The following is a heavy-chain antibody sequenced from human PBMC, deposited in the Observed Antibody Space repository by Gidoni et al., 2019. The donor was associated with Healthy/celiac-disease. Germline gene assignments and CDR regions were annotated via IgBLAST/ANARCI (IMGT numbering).Heavy chain of an antibody. D-gene: IGHD6-19*01. CDR2: INAGNGNT. CDR3: ARVPIAVAGLGFDY. Sequence: QVQLVQSGAEVKKPGASVKVSCKASGYTFTSYAMHWVRQAPGQRLEWMGWINAGNGNTKYSQKFQGRVTITRDTSASTAYMELSSLRSEDTAVYYCARVPIAVAGLGFDYWGQGTLVTVSS. J-gene: IGHJ4*02. V-gene: IGHV1-3*01. CDR1: GYTFTSYA.